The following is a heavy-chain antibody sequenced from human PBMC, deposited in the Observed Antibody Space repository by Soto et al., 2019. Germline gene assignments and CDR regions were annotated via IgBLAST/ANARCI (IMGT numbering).Heavy chain of an antibody. CDR3: TTYQYSSSWYDGY. V-gene: IGHV3-15*01. CDR1: GFTFSNTW. J-gene: IGHJ4*02. D-gene: IGHD6-13*01. CDR2: IKSKTDGGTT. Sequence: GESLKISCAASGFTFSNTWMSWVRQAPGKGLEWVGRIKSKTDGGTTDYAAPVKGRFTISRDDSKNTLYLQMNSLKTEDTAVYYCTTYQYSSSWYDGYWGQGTLVTVSS.